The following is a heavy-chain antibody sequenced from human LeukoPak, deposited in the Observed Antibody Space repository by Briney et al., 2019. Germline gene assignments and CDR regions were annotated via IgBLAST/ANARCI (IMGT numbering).Heavy chain of an antibody. Sequence: GGSLRLSCAASGFTFSSYSMNWVRQAPGRGLEWVSSISSSSYIYYADSVKGRFTISRDNAKNSLYLQMNSLRAEDTAVYYCAELGITMIGGVWGKGTTVTISS. CDR2: ISSSSYI. CDR1: GFTFSSYS. CDR3: AELGITMIGGV. V-gene: IGHV3-21*01. D-gene: IGHD3-10*02. J-gene: IGHJ6*04.